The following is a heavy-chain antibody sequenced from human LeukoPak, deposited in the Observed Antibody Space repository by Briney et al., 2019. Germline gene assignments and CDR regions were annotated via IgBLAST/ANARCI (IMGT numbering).Heavy chain of an antibody. CDR1: GFTFSSYG. V-gene: IGHV3-33*06. J-gene: IGHJ5*02. CDR2: IWYDGSNK. D-gene: IGHD3-22*01. CDR3: AKNPRSYDSSGYYYPDP. Sequence: PGRSLRLSCAASGFTFSSYGMHWVRQAPGKGLEWVAVIWYDGSNKYYADSVKGRFTISRDNSKNTLYLQMNSPRAEDTAVYYXAKNPRSYDSSGYYYPDPWGQGTLVTVS.